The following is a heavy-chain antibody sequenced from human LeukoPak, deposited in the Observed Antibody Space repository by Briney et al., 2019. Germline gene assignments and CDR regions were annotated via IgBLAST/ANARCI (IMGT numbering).Heavy chain of an antibody. CDR3: ARGVRWLKFRDLVDP. Sequence: SETLSLTCAVYGGSFSGYYWSWIRQPPRKGLEWIGEINHSGSTNYNPSLKSRVTISVDTSKNQFSLKLSSVTAPDMAVSYCARGVRWLKFRDLVDPRGQGTLVHVPS. CDR2: INHSGST. CDR1: GGSFSGYY. J-gene: IGHJ5*02. V-gene: IGHV4-34*01. D-gene: IGHD5-24*01.